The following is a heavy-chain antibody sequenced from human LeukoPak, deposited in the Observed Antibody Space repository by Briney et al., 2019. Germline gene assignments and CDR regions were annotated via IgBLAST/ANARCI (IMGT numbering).Heavy chain of an antibody. Sequence: SETLSLTCTVSGGSISSSSYYWGWIRQPPGKGLEWIGSIYYSGSTYYNPSLKSRVTISVDTSNNQFSLKLSSVTAADTAVYYCASPHYDILTGYYSPHDAFDIWGQGTMVTVSS. J-gene: IGHJ3*02. V-gene: IGHV4-39*01. CDR3: ASPHYDILTGYYSPHDAFDI. D-gene: IGHD3-9*01. CDR2: IYYSGST. CDR1: GGSISSSSYY.